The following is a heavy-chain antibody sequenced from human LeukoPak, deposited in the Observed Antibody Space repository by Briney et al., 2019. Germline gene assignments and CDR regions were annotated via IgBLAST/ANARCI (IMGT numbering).Heavy chain of an antibody. D-gene: IGHD2-8*01. V-gene: IGHV3-23*01. Sequence: AGGSLRLSCTASGFTFNNYAMNWVRQAPGKGLEWVSTLTGSGSGAYYADSVQGRFTISRDNSKNTLYLQMNSLRAEDTAVYYCAKARSYNGGNLRFDYWGRGILVTVSS. J-gene: IGHJ4*02. CDR2: LTGSGSGA. CDR1: GFTFNNYA. CDR3: AKARSYNGGNLRFDY.